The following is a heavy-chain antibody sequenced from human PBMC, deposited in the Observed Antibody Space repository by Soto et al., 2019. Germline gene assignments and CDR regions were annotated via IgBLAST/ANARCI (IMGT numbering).Heavy chain of an antibody. V-gene: IGHV4-39*01. D-gene: IGHD3-22*01. J-gene: IGHJ4*02. CDR1: GGSIDNSHSF. CDR2: VYYSGGA. CDR3: LRVVETPPRPTAFDS. Sequence: SETLSLTCAVSGGSIDNSHSFWGWISQPPGKGLELIGSVYYSGGAYYNPSLKSRVTVSVDTSKNQRSLRVNSVTAADTAVYYCLRVVETPPRPTAFDSSGQGIQRTLSS.